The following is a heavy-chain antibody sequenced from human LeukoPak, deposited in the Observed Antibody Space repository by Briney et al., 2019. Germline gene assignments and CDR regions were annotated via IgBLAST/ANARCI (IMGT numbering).Heavy chain of an antibody. J-gene: IGHJ4*02. CDR1: GGSFSGYY. Sequence: PSETLSLTCAVYGGSFSGYYWSWIRQPPGKGLEWIGEINHSGSTNYNPSLKSRVTISVDTSKNQFSLKLSSVTAADTAVYYCARDSYLRVQLDWGQGTLVTVSS. CDR3: ARDSYLRVQLD. CDR2: INHSGST. V-gene: IGHV4-34*01. D-gene: IGHD5-18*01.